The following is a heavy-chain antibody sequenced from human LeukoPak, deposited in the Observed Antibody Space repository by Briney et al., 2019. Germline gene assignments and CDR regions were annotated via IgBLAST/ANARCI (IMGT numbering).Heavy chain of an antibody. CDR3: VRLVGGDIDY. V-gene: IGHV4-59*12. CDR2: IFDTENT. CDR1: GGSISSYY. J-gene: IGHJ4*02. Sequence: SETLSLTCTVSGGSISSYYWSWVRQPPGKGLEWIGYIFDTENTNHNPSLKSRVTISVDTSKNQFSLQLNSVTPEDTAVYFCVRLVGGDIDYWGQGTLVTVSS. D-gene: IGHD5-12*01.